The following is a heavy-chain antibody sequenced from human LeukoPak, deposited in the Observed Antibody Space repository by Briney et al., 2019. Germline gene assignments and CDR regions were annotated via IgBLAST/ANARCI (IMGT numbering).Heavy chain of an antibody. V-gene: IGHV4-39*07. J-gene: IGHJ4*02. CDR1: GGSISSSSYY. Sequence: ASETLSLTCTVSGGSISSSSYYWGWIRQPPGKGLEWIGSIYYSGSTYYNPSLKSRVTISVDTSKNQFSLKLSSVTAADAAVYYCARAKGTTVVTVDYWGQGTLVTVSS. CDR2: IYYSGST. CDR3: ARAKGTTVVTVDY. D-gene: IGHD4-23*01.